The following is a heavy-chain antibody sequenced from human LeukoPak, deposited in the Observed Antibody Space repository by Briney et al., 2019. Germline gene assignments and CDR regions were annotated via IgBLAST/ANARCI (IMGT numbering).Heavy chain of an antibody. V-gene: IGHV4-30-4*01. J-gene: IGHJ4*02. CDR2: IYYSGST. CDR3: ARVYYDSSGLYYFDY. CDR1: GGSISSGDYY. D-gene: IGHD3-22*01. Sequence: SQTLSLTCTISGGSISSGDYYWSWIRQPPGKGLEWIGYIYYSGSTYYNPSLKSRVTISVDTSKNQFSLKLSSVTAADTAVYYCARVYYDSSGLYYFDYWGQGTLVTVSS.